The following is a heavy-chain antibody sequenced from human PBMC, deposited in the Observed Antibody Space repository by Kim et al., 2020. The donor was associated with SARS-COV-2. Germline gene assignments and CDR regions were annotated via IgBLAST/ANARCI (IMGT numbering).Heavy chain of an antibody. D-gene: IGHD2-21*01. V-gene: IGHV3-7*03. CDR1: GFTFSHYG. CDR2: IKQDGSEK. CDR3: ASGIVTPTY. J-gene: IGHJ4*02. Sequence: GESLRLSCAAFGFTFSHYGMSWVRQAPGKGLEWVANIKQDGSEKYYVDSVKGRFSISRDNAKNSLYLQMNSLRAEDTAVYFCASGIVTPTYWGQGTLVTVSS.